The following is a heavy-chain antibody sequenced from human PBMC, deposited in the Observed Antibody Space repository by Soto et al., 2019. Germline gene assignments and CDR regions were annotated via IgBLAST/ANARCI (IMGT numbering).Heavy chain of an antibody. Sequence: SVKVSCKASGGTFSSYAISWVRQAPGQGLEWMGGIIPIFGTANYAQKFQGRVTITADXXXSXXXXXLXXLXXEDXAVYYCARDTIAASPVGWFDPWGQGTLVTVSS. CDR1: GGTFSSYA. J-gene: IGHJ5*02. CDR2: IIPIFGTA. V-gene: IGHV1-69*13. D-gene: IGHD6-6*01. CDR3: ARDTIAASPVGWFDP.